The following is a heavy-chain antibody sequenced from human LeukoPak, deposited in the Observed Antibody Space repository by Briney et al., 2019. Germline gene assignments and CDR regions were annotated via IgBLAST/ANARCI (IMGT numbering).Heavy chain of an antibody. CDR1: GYTFTGHY. Sequence: ASVKVSCKASGYTFTGHYMYWVRQAPGQGLEWMGWINPNSGGTNYAQKFQGRVTMTRDTSISTAYMELSRLRSDDTAVYYCARGLGVYYDFWSGEHTFDYWGQGTLVTVSS. CDR3: ARGLGVYYDFWSGEHTFDY. D-gene: IGHD3-3*01. V-gene: IGHV1-2*02. J-gene: IGHJ4*02. CDR2: INPNSGGT.